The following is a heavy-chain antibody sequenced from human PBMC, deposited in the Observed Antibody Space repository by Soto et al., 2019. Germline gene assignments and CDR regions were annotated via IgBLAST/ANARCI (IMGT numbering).Heavy chain of an antibody. J-gene: IGHJ6*02. V-gene: IGHV3-23*01. D-gene: IGHD1-26*01. CDR3: AKDLGDTSLYGMDV. CDR2: ISGSSKTT. CDR1: GFTFTSYA. Sequence: PVGSLRLSCAASGFTFTSYALSWVRLAPGKGLEWISAISGSSKTTYYADSVKGRFTISRDNSKNTLYLQMNSLRAEDTAVYYCAKDLGDTSLYGMDVWGQGTTVTVSS.